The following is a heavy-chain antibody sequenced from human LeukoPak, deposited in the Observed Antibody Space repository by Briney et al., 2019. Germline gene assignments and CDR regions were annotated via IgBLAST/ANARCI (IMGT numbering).Heavy chain of an antibody. CDR3: ARDRKRDDFWNSYYHWFDP. D-gene: IGHD3-3*01. Sequence: GRSLRLSCAASGFTFSTYSMNWVRQAPGKGLEWVSSISSSSSSIYYADSVKGRFTISRDNAKKSLYLQMNSLRAEDTAVYYCARDRKRDDFWNSYYHWFDPWGQGTRVTVSS. J-gene: IGHJ5*02. CDR2: ISSSSSSI. CDR1: GFTFSTYS. V-gene: IGHV3-21*01.